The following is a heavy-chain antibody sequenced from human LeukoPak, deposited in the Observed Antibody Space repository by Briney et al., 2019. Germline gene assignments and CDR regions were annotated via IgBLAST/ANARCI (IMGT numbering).Heavy chain of an antibody. Sequence: GGSLRLSCAASGFTFSGSAMHWVRQASGKGLEWVGRIRSKANSYAAAHAASVKGRFTISRDDSKNTAYLQMNRLKTEDTAVYYCAKPMIRGVNYFDYWGQGTLVTVSS. V-gene: IGHV3-73*01. CDR1: GFTFSGSA. D-gene: IGHD3-10*01. CDR3: AKPMIRGVNYFDY. CDR2: IRSKANSYAA. J-gene: IGHJ4*02.